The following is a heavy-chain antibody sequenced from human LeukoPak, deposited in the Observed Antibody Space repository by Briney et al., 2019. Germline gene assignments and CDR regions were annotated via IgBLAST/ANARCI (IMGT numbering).Heavy chain of an antibody. CDR3: ARARSDLFDY. Sequence: PSETLSLTCTVSGGSISGYYWSWMRQPPGKGLEWIGYIYYSGSTNYNPSLKSRVTISVDTSKNQCPLKLSSVTAADTAIYYCARARSDLFDYWGQGTLVTVSS. J-gene: IGHJ4*02. V-gene: IGHV4-59*01. CDR1: GGSISGYY. D-gene: IGHD3/OR15-3a*01. CDR2: IYYSGST.